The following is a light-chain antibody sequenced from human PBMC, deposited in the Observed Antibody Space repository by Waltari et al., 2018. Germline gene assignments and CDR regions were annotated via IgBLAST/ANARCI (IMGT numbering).Light chain of an antibody. CDR1: QSVGTY. CDR3: HQRSDWPLT. CDR2: DAS. V-gene: IGKV3-11*01. Sequence: EIVLTQSPATLSLSPGERDTLSCRTSQSVGTYLVWYQQKPGQAPRLLIYDASNRATGIPARFSGSGSGTDFTLTISYLEPEDFAVYYCHQRSDWPLTFGGGTKVEIK. J-gene: IGKJ4*01.